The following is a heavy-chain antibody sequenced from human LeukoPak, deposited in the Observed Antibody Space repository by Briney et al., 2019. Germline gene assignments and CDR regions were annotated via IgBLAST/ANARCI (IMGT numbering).Heavy chain of an antibody. Sequence: ASVKVSCKASGYTFTSYGISWVRQAPGQGLEWMGWISAYNGNTNYAQKLQGRVTMTTDTSTSTAYMELRSLRSDDTAVYYCARGLPTYYYNSSGYYYGFDYWGQGALVTVSS. D-gene: IGHD3-22*01. J-gene: IGHJ4*02. CDR3: ARGLPTYYYNSSGYYYGFDY. CDR1: GYTFTSYG. CDR2: ISAYNGNT. V-gene: IGHV1-18*01.